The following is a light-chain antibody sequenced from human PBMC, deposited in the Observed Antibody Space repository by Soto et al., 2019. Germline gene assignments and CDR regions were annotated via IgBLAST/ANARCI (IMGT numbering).Light chain of an antibody. CDR2: GAS. V-gene: IGKV3-20*01. CDR1: QSVRNSY. CDR3: QQYGSSPYT. Sequence: EILLTQSPGTLSLSPGERATLSCRASQSVRNSYLAWYQQKPGQAPRLLIYGASGRATGIPDRFSGSGSGTDFTLTISRLEPEDFPVYYCQQYGSSPYTFGQGTKLKI. J-gene: IGKJ2*01.